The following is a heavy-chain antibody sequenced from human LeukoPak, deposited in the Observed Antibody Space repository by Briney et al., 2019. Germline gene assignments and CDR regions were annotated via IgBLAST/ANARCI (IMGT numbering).Heavy chain of an antibody. CDR1: GFTFSSYS. Sequence: GGSLRLSCAASGFTFSSYSMNWVRQAPGKGLEWVSSISSSSSYIYYADSVKGRFTISRDDAKNSLYLQMNSLRAEDTAVYYCAVDLASGTYDYWGQGTLVTVSS. D-gene: IGHD3-10*01. CDR3: AVDLASGTYDY. J-gene: IGHJ4*02. V-gene: IGHV3-21*01. CDR2: ISSSSSYI.